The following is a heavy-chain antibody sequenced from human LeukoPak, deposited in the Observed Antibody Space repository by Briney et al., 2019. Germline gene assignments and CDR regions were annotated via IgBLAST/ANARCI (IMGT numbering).Heavy chain of an antibody. V-gene: IGHV3-21*01. CDR2: ISSSSSYI. J-gene: IGHJ6*02. CDR3: ARSGIAAAGNGMDV. Sequence: GVSLRLSCAASGFTFSIYSMNWVRQAPGKGLEWVSSISSSSSYIYYADSVKGRFTISRDNAKNSLYLQMNSLRAEDTAVYYCARSGIAAAGNGMDVWGQGTTVTVSS. CDR1: GFTFSIYS. D-gene: IGHD6-13*01.